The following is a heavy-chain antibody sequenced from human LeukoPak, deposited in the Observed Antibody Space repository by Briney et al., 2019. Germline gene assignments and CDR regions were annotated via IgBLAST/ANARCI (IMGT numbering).Heavy chain of an antibody. CDR1: GGSISSYY. V-gene: IGHV4-59*01. J-gene: IGHJ4*02. CDR3: ARGPHKFDY. CDR2: ISYSGST. Sequence: PSETLSLTCTLSGGSISSYYWSWIRQPPGKGLEWIGYISYSGSTNYNPSLKSRVTISVDTSKHQFSLKLSAVTAADTAVYYCARGPHKFDYWGQGSLVTVSS.